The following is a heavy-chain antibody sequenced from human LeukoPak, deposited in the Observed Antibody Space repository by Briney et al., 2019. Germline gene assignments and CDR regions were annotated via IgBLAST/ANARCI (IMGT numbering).Heavy chain of an antibody. Sequence: SETLSLTCTGSGGSISSYYWSWIRQPPGKGLEWIGYISDSGSTNYKSSLKGRVTISRDTPKNQLSLILSSVTTADTAVYYCARENMDTPLGLDYWGQGTLVTVFS. D-gene: IGHD5-18*01. CDR2: ISDSGST. CDR3: ARENMDTPLGLDY. J-gene: IGHJ4*02. V-gene: IGHV4-59*01. CDR1: GGSISSYY.